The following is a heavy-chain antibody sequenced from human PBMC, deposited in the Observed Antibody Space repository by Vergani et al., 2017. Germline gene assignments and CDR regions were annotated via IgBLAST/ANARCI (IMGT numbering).Heavy chain of an antibody. V-gene: IGHV4-59*01. CDR3: ARSIVSRNPPDYFDN. Sequence: QVQLQESGPGLVRPSETLSLTCTVSGDSLSGYYWNWIRQTPGEGLEWIGYVEDSGYFNYNPSLKTRVYMSSDTSNNQFSLMLSSVTVADTAVYYCARSIVSRNPPDYFDNWGQGTLVTVSS. CDR1: GDSLSGYY. D-gene: IGHD1-14*01. J-gene: IGHJ4*02. CDR2: VEDSGYF.